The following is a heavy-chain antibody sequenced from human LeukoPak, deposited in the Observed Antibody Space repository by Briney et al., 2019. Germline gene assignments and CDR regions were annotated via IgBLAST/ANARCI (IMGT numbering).Heavy chain of an antibody. CDR2: IDWDDDK. J-gene: IGHJ4*02. Sequence: SGPALVKPTHTLTLTCTFSGFSLSTSAMCVSWIRQPPGKALEWLARIDWDDDKYYSTSLKTRLTISKDTSKNQVVLTMTNMDPVDTATYYCARAFYGGNSADSWGQGTLVTVSS. CDR3: ARAFYGGNSADS. V-gene: IGHV2-70*11. D-gene: IGHD4-23*01. CDR1: GFSLSTSAMC.